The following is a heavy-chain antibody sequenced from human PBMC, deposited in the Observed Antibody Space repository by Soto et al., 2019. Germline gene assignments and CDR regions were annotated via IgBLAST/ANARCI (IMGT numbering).Heavy chain of an antibody. D-gene: IGHD3-22*01. V-gene: IGHV4-4*07. CDR1: GDSITSYY. CDR2: LYTSGST. CDR3: ASSGHYDSSGYLHY. Sequence: PSETLSLTCTVSGDSITSYYWSWLRQPAGKRLEWIGRLYTSGSTNYNPSLKSRVTMSVDTSKNQFSLKLTPVTAADTAVYYCASSGHYDSSGYLHYWGQGTLVT. J-gene: IGHJ4*02.